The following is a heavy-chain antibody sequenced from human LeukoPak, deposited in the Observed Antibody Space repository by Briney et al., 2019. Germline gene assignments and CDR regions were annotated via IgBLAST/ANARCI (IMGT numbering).Heavy chain of an antibody. CDR3: ARTYGVNNWFDP. CDR1: GYTFTGYY. V-gene: IGHV1-2*02. J-gene: IGHJ5*02. CDR2: INPNSGGT. Sequence: ASVKVSCKASGYTFTGYYMHWVRQAPGQGLEWMGWINPNSGGTNYAQKFQGRVTMTRDTSISTVYMELSSLRSEDTAVYYCARTYGVNNWFDPWGQGTLVTVSS. D-gene: IGHD4-17*01.